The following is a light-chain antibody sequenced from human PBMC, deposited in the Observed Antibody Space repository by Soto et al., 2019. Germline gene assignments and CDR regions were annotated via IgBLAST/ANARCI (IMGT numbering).Light chain of an antibody. Sequence: QSVLTQPPSVSGAPGQRVTISCTGSTSNIGAPFDVHWYQQFPGTAPKLLIYAKTNRPSGVPDRFSGSWSGTAASLAITGLRAEDEADYYCQSYDNSLSGVVFGGGTKLTVL. CDR1: TSNIGAPFD. CDR3: QSYDNSLSGVV. J-gene: IGLJ2*01. CDR2: AKT. V-gene: IGLV1-40*01.